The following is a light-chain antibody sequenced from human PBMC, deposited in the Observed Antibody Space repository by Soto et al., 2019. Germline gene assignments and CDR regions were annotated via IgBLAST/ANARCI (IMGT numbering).Light chain of an antibody. J-gene: IGLJ3*02. V-gene: IGLV2-14*01. Sequence: QSALTQPASVSGSPGQSITISCTGTSSDVGGYNYVSWYHQHPGKAPKVMIYEVSNRPSGVSNRFSGSKSGNTASLTISGLQAEDEADYYCSSYTSSNTWVFGGGTKLTVL. CDR2: EVS. CDR3: SSYTSSNTWV. CDR1: SSDVGGYNY.